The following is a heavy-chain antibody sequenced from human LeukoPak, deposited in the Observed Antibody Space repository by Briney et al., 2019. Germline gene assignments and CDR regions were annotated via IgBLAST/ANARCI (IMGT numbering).Heavy chain of an antibody. D-gene: IGHD3-10*01. CDR3: ARTPLRGATFFTSYPNWFDT. V-gene: IGHV4-4*07. CDR1: GCSISSYY. Sequence: SETLSLTCTVSGCSISSYYWSWIRQPAGKGLEWIGRIHTSGGTNYNPSLKSRLSISVDTSKIQFSLRLSSVTVADTAVYYCARTPLRGATFFTSYPNWFDTWGQGTLVTVSS. CDR2: IHTSGGT. J-gene: IGHJ5*02.